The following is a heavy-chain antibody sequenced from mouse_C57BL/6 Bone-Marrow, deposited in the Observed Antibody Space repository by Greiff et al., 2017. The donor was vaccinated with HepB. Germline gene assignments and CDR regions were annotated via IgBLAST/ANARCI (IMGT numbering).Heavy chain of an antibody. CDR3: ARSWDITTVVATRAWFAY. Sequence: VQLQQPGAELVRPGSSVELSCKASGYTFTSYWMDWVKQRPGQGLEWIGNIYPSDSETHYNQKFKDKATLTVDKSSSTAYMQLSSLTSEDSAVYYCARSWDITTVVATRAWFAYWGQGTLVTVSA. CDR1: GYTFTSYW. V-gene: IGHV1-61*01. CDR2: IYPSDSET. J-gene: IGHJ3*01. D-gene: IGHD1-1*01.